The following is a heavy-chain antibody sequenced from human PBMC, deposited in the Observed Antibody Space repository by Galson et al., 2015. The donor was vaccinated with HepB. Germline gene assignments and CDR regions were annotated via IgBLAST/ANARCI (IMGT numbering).Heavy chain of an antibody. Sequence: SLRLSCAASGFTVRSNYMNWVRQAPGKGLEWVSVIYSGGSTNYADSVKGRFTISRDNSKNTLFLQLNNLRAEDTAVYYCARLFHHYGVGYFDYWGQGTLVTVSS. J-gene: IGHJ4*02. V-gene: IGHV3-53*01. D-gene: IGHD2-21*01. CDR1: GFTVRSNY. CDR3: ARLFHHYGVGYFDY. CDR2: IYSGGST.